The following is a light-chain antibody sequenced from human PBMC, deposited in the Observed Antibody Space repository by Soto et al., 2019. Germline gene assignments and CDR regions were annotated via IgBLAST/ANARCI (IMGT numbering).Light chain of an antibody. CDR2: GPS. CDR3: QQYTHWPVWS. J-gene: IGKJ1*01. CDR1: QSISSN. V-gene: IGKV3-15*01. Sequence: EIVLTHSPATLSVYPWEIATLSCRASQSISSNLAWYQQKPGQAPRLLIYGPSTRATGVPARFSGSGSGTEFTLTISSLQSEDFAMYYCQQYTHWPVWSFGQGTKVDIK.